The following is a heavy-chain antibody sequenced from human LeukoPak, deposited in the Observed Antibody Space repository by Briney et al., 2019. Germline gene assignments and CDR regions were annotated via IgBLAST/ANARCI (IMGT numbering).Heavy chain of an antibody. Sequence: ASVKVSCKASGYTFTSYYMHWVRQAPGQGLEWMGINNPSGGSTSYAQKFQGRVTMTRDMSTSTVYMELSSLRSEDTAVYYCARDLGYCSSTSCHYYYMDVWGKGTTVTVSS. CDR2: NNPSGGST. CDR3: ARDLGYCSSTSCHYYYMDV. D-gene: IGHD2-2*01. V-gene: IGHV1-46*01. CDR1: GYTFTSYY. J-gene: IGHJ6*03.